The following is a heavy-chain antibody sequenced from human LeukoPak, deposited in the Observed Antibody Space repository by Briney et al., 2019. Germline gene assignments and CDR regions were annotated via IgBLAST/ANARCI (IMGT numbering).Heavy chain of an antibody. J-gene: IGHJ4*02. D-gene: IGHD3-22*01. V-gene: IGHV4-39*01. CDR1: GGSISSSSYY. CDR2: IYYSGST. CDR3: ARLYYDSTGYYQICYFDY. Sequence: SETLSLTCTVSGGSISSSSYYWGWIRQPPGKGLEWIGSIYYSGSTYYNPCLKSRVTISVDTSKNQFSLNLSSVAAADTAVYYCARLYYDSTGYYQICYFDYWGQGTLVTVSS.